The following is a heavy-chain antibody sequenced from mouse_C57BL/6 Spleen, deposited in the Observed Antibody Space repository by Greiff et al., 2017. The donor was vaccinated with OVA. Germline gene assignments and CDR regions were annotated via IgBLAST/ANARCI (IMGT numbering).Heavy chain of an antibody. V-gene: IGHV5-6*01. CDR3: ARGGYYDYDQYYFDY. Sequence: EVKLVESGGDLVKPGGSLKLSCAASGFTFSSYGMSWVRQTPDKRLEWVATISSDGSYTYYPDSVKGRFTISRDNAKNTLYLQMSSLKSEDTAMYYCARGGYYDYDQYYFDYWGQGTTLTVSS. CDR1: GFTFSSYG. CDR2: ISSDGSYT. J-gene: IGHJ2*01. D-gene: IGHD2-4*01.